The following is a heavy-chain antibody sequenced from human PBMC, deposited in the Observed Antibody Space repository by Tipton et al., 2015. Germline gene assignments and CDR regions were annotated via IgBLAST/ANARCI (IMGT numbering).Heavy chain of an antibody. CDR1: GGSFSDYY. CDR3: ARAQGSAAPFDY. V-gene: IGHV4-59*01. D-gene: IGHD6-13*01. J-gene: IGHJ4*02. CDR2: IYYSGST. Sequence: TLSLTCTVSGGSFSDYYWSWIRQSPGEGLEWIGYIYYSGSTNYNPSLRSRVAMSMDTSKNQFSLKLTSVTAADTAVYFCARAQGSAAPFDYWGQGTLVTVSS.